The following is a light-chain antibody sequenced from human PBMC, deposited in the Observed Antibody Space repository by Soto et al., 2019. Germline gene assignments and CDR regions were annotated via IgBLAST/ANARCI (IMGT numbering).Light chain of an antibody. CDR3: QSYYSSNHVV. Sequence: NFMLTQPHSVSESPGKTVTISCTRSSGSIASNYVQWYQQRPGSAPTTVIYEDNQRPSGVPDRFSGSIDSSSNSASLTISGLKTEDEADYYCQSYYSSNHVVFCGGTKVTVL. J-gene: IGLJ2*01. V-gene: IGLV6-57*04. CDR1: SGSIASNY. CDR2: EDN.